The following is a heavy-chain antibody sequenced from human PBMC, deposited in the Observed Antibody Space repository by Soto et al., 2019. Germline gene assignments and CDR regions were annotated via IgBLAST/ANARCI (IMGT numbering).Heavy chain of an antibody. CDR3: ERDGGGYVFDY. CDR1: GYTFTNYG. V-gene: IGHV1-18*01. D-gene: IGHD5-12*01. Sequence: QVPLVQSGAEVKKPGASVKVSCKTSGYTFTNYGITWVRQAPGQGLEWMGWISADNGNTNYAQKLQGRVTMTTDASTSTAYMELRSLRSDDTAVYYCERDGGGYVFDYWGQGTLVTVSS. J-gene: IGHJ4*02. CDR2: ISADNGNT.